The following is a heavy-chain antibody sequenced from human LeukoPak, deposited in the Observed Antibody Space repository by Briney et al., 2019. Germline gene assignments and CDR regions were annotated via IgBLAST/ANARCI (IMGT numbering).Heavy chain of an antibody. Sequence: SGGSLRLSCAASGFTSSSYSMNWVRQAPGKGLEWVSYISSNSVARFYADSVKGRFTISRDTAQNSLFLQMNSLRAEDTAVYFCARGADSSSWYADRAFDLWGKGTTVTVSS. CDR1: GFTSSSYS. D-gene: IGHD6-13*01. J-gene: IGHJ6*04. CDR2: ISSNSVAR. CDR3: ARGADSSSWYADRAFDL. V-gene: IGHV3-48*04.